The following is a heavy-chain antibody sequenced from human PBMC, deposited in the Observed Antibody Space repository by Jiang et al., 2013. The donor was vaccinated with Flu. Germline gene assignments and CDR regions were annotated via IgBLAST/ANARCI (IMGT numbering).Heavy chain of an antibody. D-gene: IGHD3-16*01. Sequence: GSSVKVSCKASGGTFSSYAISWVRQAPGQGLEWMGRIIPILGIANYAQKFQGRVTITADKSTSTAYMELSSLRSEDTAVYYCARLGAVGNAEYFQHWGQGTLVTVSS. V-gene: IGHV1-69*04. J-gene: IGHJ1*01. CDR1: GGTFSSYA. CDR3: ARLGAVGNAEYFQH. CDR2: IIPILGIA.